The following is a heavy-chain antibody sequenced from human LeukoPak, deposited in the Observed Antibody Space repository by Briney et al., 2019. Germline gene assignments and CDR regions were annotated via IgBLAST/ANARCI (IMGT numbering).Heavy chain of an antibody. CDR1: GIIFNNFA. V-gene: IGHV3-30-3*01. Sequence: GGSLRLSCAPSGIIFNNFAFHWVRRPPGKGLEWVAAVSYDGSNKYYADSVRGRLTISRDNSKNTLYLQMNSLRAEDTAVYYCARAGRADGDYHYFDYWGQGTLVTVSS. CDR2: VSYDGSNK. J-gene: IGHJ4*02. D-gene: IGHD4-17*01. CDR3: ARAGRADGDYHYFDY.